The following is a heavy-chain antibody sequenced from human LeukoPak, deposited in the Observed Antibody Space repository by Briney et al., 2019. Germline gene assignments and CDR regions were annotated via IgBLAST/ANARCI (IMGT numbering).Heavy chain of an antibody. J-gene: IGHJ4*02. D-gene: IGHD1-26*01. CDR2: IKQDGREK. Sequence: GWSLTRSCASSGFTVSSDWMTWVRQAPGKRLEWVANIKQDGREKDYVDSVKGRFTISRDNAKNSLYLQMNSLRAEDTAVYYCARDGSGSYWDWGVFDFWGQGTLVTVSS. CDR1: GFTVSSDW. CDR3: ARDGSGSYWDWGVFDF. V-gene: IGHV3-7*01.